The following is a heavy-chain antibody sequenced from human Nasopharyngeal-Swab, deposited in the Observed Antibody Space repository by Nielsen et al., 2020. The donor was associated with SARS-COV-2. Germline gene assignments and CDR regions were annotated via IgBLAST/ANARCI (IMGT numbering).Heavy chain of an antibody. V-gene: IGHV4-59*01. CDR2: IYYSGST. CDR3: ARAGIAAAGLDY. Sequence: SETLSLTCTVSGGSISSYYWSWIRQPPGRGLEWIGYIYYSGSTNYNPSLKSRVTISVDTSKNQFSLKLSSVTAADTAVYYCARAGIAAAGLDYWGQGTLVTVSS. D-gene: IGHD6-13*01. CDR1: GGSISSYY. J-gene: IGHJ4*02.